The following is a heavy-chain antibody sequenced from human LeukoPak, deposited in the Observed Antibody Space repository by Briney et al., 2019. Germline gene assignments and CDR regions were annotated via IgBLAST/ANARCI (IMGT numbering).Heavy chain of an antibody. CDR2: IRQDGSEK. Sequence: GGSLRLSCAASGFSFSSYWMSWVRQAPGKGLEWVANIRQDGSEKYYVDSVKGRFTISRDNAKNSLYLQMDSLRDEDTAVYYCARDRTVTTGIDYWGQGTLVTVSS. CDR3: ARDRTVTTGIDY. J-gene: IGHJ4*02. D-gene: IGHD4-17*01. CDR1: GFSFSSYW. V-gene: IGHV3-7*01.